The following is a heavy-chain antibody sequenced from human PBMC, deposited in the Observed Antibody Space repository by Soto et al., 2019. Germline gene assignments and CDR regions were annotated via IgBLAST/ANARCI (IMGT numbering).Heavy chain of an antibody. CDR3: ARGVFP. CDR1: GGALSSGGYY. Sequence: QVQLQESGTGMVKPSQTLFLTCTVSGGALSSGGYYWNWIRQHPGQGLEWLGYIYYIGSTCYNPSLNTRVTITLATSQNLLSLTLSAVIAGDTAVYYCARGVFPWGQGTLVSVSS. J-gene: IGHJ5*02. V-gene: IGHV4-31*03. CDR2: IYYIGST.